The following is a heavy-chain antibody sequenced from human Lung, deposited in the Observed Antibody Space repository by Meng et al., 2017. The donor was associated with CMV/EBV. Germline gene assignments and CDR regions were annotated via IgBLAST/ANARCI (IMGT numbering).Heavy chain of an antibody. D-gene: IGHD3-3*01. J-gene: IGHJ4*02. CDR3: ARLSDFWSGYPDPFDY. Sequence: SETLSLTCTVSGGSISSSSYYWGWIRQPPGKGLEWIGSIYYSGSTYYNPSLKSRVTISVDTSKNQFSLKLSSVTAADTAVYYCARLSDFWSGYPDPFDYWGQGTLVTVSS. V-gene: IGHV4-39*01. CDR1: GGSISSSSYY. CDR2: IYYSGST.